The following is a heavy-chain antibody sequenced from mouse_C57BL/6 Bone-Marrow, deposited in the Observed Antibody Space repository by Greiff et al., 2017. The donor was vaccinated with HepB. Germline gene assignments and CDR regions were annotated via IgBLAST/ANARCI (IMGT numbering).Heavy chain of an antibody. CDR2: IYPGDGDT. Sequence: VKLQESGPELVKPGASVKISCKASGYAFSSSWMNWVKQRPGKGLEWIGRIYPGDGDTNYNGKFKGKATLTADKSSSTAYMQLSSLTSEDSAVYFCAKGGSITTVVNYAMDYWGQGTSVTVSS. D-gene: IGHD1-1*01. CDR3: AKGGSITTVVNYAMDY. V-gene: IGHV1-82*01. J-gene: IGHJ4*01. CDR1: GYAFSSSW.